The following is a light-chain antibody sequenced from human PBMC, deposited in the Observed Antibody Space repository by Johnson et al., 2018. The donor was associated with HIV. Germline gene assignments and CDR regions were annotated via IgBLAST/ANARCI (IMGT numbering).Light chain of an antibody. CDR2: EKN. V-gene: IGLV1-51*02. CDR1: SSNIGNNY. J-gene: IGLJ1*01. CDR3: GTWDNSLKAEV. Sequence: QSVLTQPPSVSAAPGQKVTISCSGSSSNIGNNYVSWYQQLPGTSPKLLIYEKNKRPSGIPDRFSGSKSGTSATLGITGLQTGDEADYYCGTWDNSLKAEVFGTGTKVT.